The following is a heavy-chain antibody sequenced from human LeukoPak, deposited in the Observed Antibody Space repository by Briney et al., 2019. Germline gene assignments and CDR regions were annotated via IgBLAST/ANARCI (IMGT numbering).Heavy chain of an antibody. D-gene: IGHD6-13*01. Sequence: PGGSLRLSCAASGFTFSTYWMTWVRQAQGKGLEWVAKINEDGREKYYADSVQGRFTISRDNAQNSLFLQMNSLRVEDTAVYYCARGNSRFDFWGQGTLVAVSS. CDR1: GFTFSTYW. CDR3: ARGNSRFDF. V-gene: IGHV3-7*01. CDR2: INEDGREK. J-gene: IGHJ5*01.